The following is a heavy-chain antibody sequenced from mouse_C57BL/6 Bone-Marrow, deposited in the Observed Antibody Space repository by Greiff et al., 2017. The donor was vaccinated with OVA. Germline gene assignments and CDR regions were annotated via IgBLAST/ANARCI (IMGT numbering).Heavy chain of an antibody. CDR1: GFSLTSYG. Sequence: VQLQQSGPGLVQPSQSLSITCTVSGFSLTSYGVHWVRQSPGKGLEWLGVIWSGGSTDYNAAFISRLSISKDNSKSQVFFKMNSLQADDTAIYYCARGPSTVVAFDYWGQGTTLTVSS. V-gene: IGHV2-2*01. D-gene: IGHD1-1*01. CDR2: IWSGGST. CDR3: ARGPSTVVAFDY. J-gene: IGHJ2*01.